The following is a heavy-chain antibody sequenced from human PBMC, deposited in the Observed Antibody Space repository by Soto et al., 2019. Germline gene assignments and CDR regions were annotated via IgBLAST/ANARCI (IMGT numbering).Heavy chain of an antibody. V-gene: IGHV3-30*03. J-gene: IGHJ5*02. CDR2: ISYDGSNK. CDR3: ARGDWFDP. Sequence: QVQLVESGGGVVQPGRSLRLSCAASGFTFSNYGIHWVRQAPGKGLEWVAVISYDGSNKYYADSVKGRFTISRDNSKNTLYLQVNSLRAEDTALYFCARGDWFDPSGEGALVTVSS. CDR1: GFTFSNYG.